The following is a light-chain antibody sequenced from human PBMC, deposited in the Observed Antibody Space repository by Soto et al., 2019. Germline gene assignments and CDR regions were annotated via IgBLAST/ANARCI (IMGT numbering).Light chain of an antibody. J-gene: IGLJ1*01. CDR1: SSNIWAGYE. CDR3: QSYDSSLSGYV. CDR2: ENN. V-gene: IGLV1-40*01. Sequence: QSVLTQPPSVSEAPGQRVTISCTGSSSNIWAGYEAHWYQQVPGTAPKLLIYENNNRPSGVPDRFSGSKSGTSASLAITGLQAEDEAEYYCQSYDSSLSGYVFVTGTKLTVL.